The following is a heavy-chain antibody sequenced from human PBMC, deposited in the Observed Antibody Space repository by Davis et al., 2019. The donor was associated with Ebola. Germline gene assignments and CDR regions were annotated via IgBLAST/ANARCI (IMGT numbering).Heavy chain of an antibody. D-gene: IGHD2-21*02. J-gene: IGHJ4*02. V-gene: IGHV4-59*08. Sequence: MPGGSLRLSCTVSGGSISSYYWSWIRQPPGKGLEWIGYIYYSGSTNYNPSLKSRVTISVDTSKNQFSLKLSSVTAADTAVYYCARLEVTEGLDYWGQGTLVTVSS. CDR1: GGSISSYY. CDR2: IYYSGST. CDR3: ARLEVTEGLDY.